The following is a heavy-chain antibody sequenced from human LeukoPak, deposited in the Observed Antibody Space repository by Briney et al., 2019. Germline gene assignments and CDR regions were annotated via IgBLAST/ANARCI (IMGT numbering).Heavy chain of an antibody. D-gene: IGHD3-22*01. V-gene: IGHV1-18*01. CDR2: IRAYNGNT. CDR3: ARDPARRYYDSSGYFDY. CDR1: GYTFTSYG. J-gene: IGHJ4*02. Sequence: ASMKVSCKASGYTFTSYGLSWVRQAPAQGLEWMGWIRAYNGNTNYAQKLQGRVTMTTDTSTRTAYMELRSLRDDATAVYYCARDPARRYYDSSGYFDYWGQGTLVTVSS.